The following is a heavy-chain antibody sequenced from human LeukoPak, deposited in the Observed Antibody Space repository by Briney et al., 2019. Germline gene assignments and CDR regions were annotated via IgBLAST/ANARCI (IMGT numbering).Heavy chain of an antibody. Sequence: KTSETLSLTCTVSGVSISSGGYYWSWIRQHPGKGLEWIGSIYYSGSTNYNPSLQGRVTISLDTSRNQFSLKLSSVTAADTAVYYCASGDNDPLFDYWGQGTLVTVSS. V-gene: IGHV4-31*03. CDR2: IYYSGST. J-gene: IGHJ4*02. CDR1: GVSISSGGYY. CDR3: ASGDNDPLFDY. D-gene: IGHD1-1*01.